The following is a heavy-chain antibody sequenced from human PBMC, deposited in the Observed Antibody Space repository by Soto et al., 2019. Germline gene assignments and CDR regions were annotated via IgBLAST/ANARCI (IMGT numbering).Heavy chain of an antibody. CDR1: GFTFSSYS. CDR3: ARSYGYYYYYGMAV. J-gene: IGHJ6*02. CDR2: ISTSSSTI. V-gene: IGHV3-48*02. D-gene: IGHD3-16*01. Sequence: EVQLVESGGGLVQPGGSLRLSCAASGFTFSSYSMNWVRQAPGKGLEWVSYISTSSSTIYYADSVKGRFTISRDNAKNSLYLQLNSLRDEDTAVYYCARSYGYYYYYGMAVWGQGTKVTVSS.